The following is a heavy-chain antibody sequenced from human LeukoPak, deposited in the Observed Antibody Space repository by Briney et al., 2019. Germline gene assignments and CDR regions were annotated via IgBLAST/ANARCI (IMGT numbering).Heavy chain of an antibody. D-gene: IGHD4-17*01. V-gene: IGHV3-74*01. CDR3: AKGGATVIDY. J-gene: IGHJ4*02. CDR1: GFTVSNNY. Sequence: GGSLRLSCAASGFTVSNNYMNWVRQAPGKGLVWVSRINSDGSSTTSADSVKGRFTISRDNAKNTLYLQMNSLRAEDTAVYYCAKGGATVIDYWGQGTLVTVSS. CDR2: INSDGSST.